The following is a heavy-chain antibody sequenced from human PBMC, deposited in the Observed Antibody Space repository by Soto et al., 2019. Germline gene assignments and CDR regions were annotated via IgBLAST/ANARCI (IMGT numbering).Heavy chain of an antibody. CDR2: ISYGGST. J-gene: IGHJ4*02. CDR1: GGSINSGGYC. CDR3: SRGILV. V-gene: IGHV4-31*03. Sequence: QVQLQESGPGLVKPSQTLSLTCTVSGGSINSGGYCWSWIRQHPGKGLDWIGCISYGGSTSYNPSLKSRVTISVDTSKNQFSLKLTAVTAADTAVYYCSRGILVWGQGALITVSS. D-gene: IGHD5-18*01.